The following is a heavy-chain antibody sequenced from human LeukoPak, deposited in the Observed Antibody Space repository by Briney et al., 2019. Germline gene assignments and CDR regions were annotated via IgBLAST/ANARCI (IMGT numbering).Heavy chain of an antibody. CDR2: ISSSGSTI. J-gene: IGHJ6*03. CDR3: ASNYFGSGSMKGDFYYMDV. Sequence: GGSLRLSCGASGFTFSNYAMTWVRQAPGKGLEWVSYISSSGSTIYYADSVKGRFTISRDNAKNSLYLQMNSLRAEDAGVYYCASNYFGSGSMKGDFYYMDVWGKGTTVTISS. D-gene: IGHD3-10*01. CDR1: GFTFSNYA. V-gene: IGHV3-48*03.